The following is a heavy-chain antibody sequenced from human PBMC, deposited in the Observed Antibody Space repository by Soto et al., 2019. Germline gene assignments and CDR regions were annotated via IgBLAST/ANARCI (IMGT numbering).Heavy chain of an antibody. Sequence: GSLRLSCAASGFTVSSTYLTWVRQAPGKGLEWVAILYTGTDTVYADSVKGRFTISRDSSKNTFYLQMNSLRAEDTAMYFCARSHYTGTYSGRFLDYWGQGSLVTVSS. J-gene: IGHJ4*02. CDR1: GFTVSSTY. CDR2: LYTGTDT. CDR3: ARSHYTGTYSGRFLDY. D-gene: IGHD1-26*01. V-gene: IGHV3-53*01.